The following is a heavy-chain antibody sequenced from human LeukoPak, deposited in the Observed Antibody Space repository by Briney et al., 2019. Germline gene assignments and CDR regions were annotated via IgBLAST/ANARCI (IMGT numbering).Heavy chain of an antibody. CDR3: AKDMETYCSSTSCHNAWYFDL. J-gene: IGHJ2*01. Sequence: GRSLRLSCAASGFTFSSYWMHWVRQAPGKGPVWVSRVDVHGQGTAYADSVKGRFTISRDNSKNTLYLQMNSLRAEDTAVYYCAKDMETYCSSTSCHNAWYFDLWGRGTLVTVSS. CDR2: VDVHGQGT. CDR1: GFTFSSYW. V-gene: IGHV3-74*01. D-gene: IGHD2-2*01.